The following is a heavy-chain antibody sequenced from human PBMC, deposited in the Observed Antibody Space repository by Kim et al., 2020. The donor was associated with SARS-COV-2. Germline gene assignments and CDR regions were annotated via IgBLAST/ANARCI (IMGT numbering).Heavy chain of an antibody. J-gene: IGHJ4*02. D-gene: IGHD6-13*01. V-gene: IGHV3-23*01. Sequence: AKARYTISSNNSKNSMYLQMNSLSAEDTAVYYCAKILDRIAAAGDYYFDYWGQGTLVTVSS. CDR3: AKILDRIAAAGDYYFDY.